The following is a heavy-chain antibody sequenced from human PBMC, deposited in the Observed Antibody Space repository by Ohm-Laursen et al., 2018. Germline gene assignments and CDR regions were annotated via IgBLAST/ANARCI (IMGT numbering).Heavy chain of an antibody. CDR1: GFTFSSYV. CDR2: ISGSGGST. CDR3: AIGYFNGDAFDI. V-gene: IGHV3-23*01. Sequence: GTLSLTCTASGFTFSSYVMSWVRQAPGKGLEWVSRISGSGGSTYYADSVKGRFTISRDNSKNTLYLQMNSLRAEDTAVYYCAIGYFNGDAFDIWGKGTMVTASS. J-gene: IGHJ3*02. D-gene: IGHD2-2*03.